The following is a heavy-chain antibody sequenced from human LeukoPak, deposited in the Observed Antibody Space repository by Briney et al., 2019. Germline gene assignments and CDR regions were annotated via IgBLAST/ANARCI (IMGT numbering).Heavy chain of an antibody. Sequence: GASVKVSCKASGYTFTSYGISWVRQAPGQGLEWMGWISAYNGNTNYAQKLQGRVTMTTDTSTSTAYMELRSLRSDDTAVYYCARVPLEWWELRGDFDYWGQGTLVTISS. D-gene: IGHD1-26*01. CDR1: GYTFTSYG. CDR3: ARVPLEWWELRGDFDY. V-gene: IGHV1-18*01. CDR2: ISAYNGNT. J-gene: IGHJ4*02.